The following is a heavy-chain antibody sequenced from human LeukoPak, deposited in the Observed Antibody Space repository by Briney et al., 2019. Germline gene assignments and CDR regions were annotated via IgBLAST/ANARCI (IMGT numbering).Heavy chain of an antibody. CDR3: AKAISGSYSNFDY. D-gene: IGHD1-26*01. Sequence: GASLRLSCAASGFTFSSYGMHWVRQAPGKGLEWVAIISHDGSNNDCVDSVKGRFTISRDNSKNTLYLQMNSLRAEDTAVYYCAKAISGSYSNFDYWGQGTLVTVAS. V-gene: IGHV3-30*18. CDR2: ISHDGSNN. CDR1: GFTFSSYG. J-gene: IGHJ4*02.